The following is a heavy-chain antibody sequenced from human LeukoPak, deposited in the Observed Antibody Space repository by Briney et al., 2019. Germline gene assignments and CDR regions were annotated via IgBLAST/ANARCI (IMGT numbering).Heavy chain of an antibody. CDR2: INHSGST. J-gene: IGHJ5*02. D-gene: IGHD3-3*01. V-gene: IGHV4-34*01. CDR1: DGSFSGYY. CDR3: ARGAPGVFWSSRWFDP. Sequence: SETLSLTCAVYDGSFSGYYWSWIRQPPGKGLEWIGEINHSGSTNYNPSLKRRVTISVDPSKHQFSLKLSSVTAADTAVYYCARGAPGVFWSSRWFDPWGQGTLVTVSS.